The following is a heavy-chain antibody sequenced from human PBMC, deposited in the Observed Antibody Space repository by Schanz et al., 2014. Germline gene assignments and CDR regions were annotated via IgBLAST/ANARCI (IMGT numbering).Heavy chain of an antibody. V-gene: IGHV4-39*01. CDR2: IYNSGSA. Sequence: QLQLQESGPGLVKPSETLSLTCTVSGGSIRRSTYYWGWIRQPPGKGLEWVASIYNSGSAYYGPPLKSRVTIPVETSKTQFPLRLTSVTASDTAVYYCVRQLLWFGESGVDTWGQGTLVVVSS. J-gene: IGHJ5*02. CDR3: VRQLLWFGESGVDT. D-gene: IGHD3-10*01. CDR1: GGSIRRSTYY.